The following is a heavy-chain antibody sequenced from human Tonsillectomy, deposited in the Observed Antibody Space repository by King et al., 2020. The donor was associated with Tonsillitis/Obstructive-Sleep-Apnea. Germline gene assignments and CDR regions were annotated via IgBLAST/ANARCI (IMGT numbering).Heavy chain of an antibody. CDR2: IIPIFGTA. CDR3: AREIGGIWTSYFDD. CDR1: GGTFSSYA. Sequence: QLVQSGAEVKKPGCSVKVSCKASGGTFSSYAISRVRQAPGQGLEWMGGIIPIFGTANYAQKFQGRVTITADESTRPAYMEMSRLRSEDTAVYYCAREIGGIWTSYFDDWGQGTLVTVSS. J-gene: IGHJ4*02. D-gene: IGHD3/OR15-3a*01. V-gene: IGHV1-69*01.